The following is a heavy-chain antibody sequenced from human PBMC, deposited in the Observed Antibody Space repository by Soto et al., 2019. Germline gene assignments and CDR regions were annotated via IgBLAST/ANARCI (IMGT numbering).Heavy chain of an antibody. CDR2: ISYDGGNQ. Sequence: QVQLVESGGGVVQPGGSLRLSCAASGFTFSNYAMHWVRQAPGEGLQWVALISYDGGNQYFPDSVKGRFTVSRDNSKSTLYLQMNSLRPEDTGVYYCATGEGFGSGNFHVTHDDYYGMDVWGLGTTFTVSS. CDR1: GFTFSNYA. CDR3: ATGEGFGSGNFHVTHDDYYGMDV. J-gene: IGHJ6*02. D-gene: IGHD3-10*01. V-gene: IGHV3-30*03.